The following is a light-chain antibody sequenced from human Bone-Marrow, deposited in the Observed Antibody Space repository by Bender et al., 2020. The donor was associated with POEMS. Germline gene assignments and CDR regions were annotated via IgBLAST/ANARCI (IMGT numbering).Light chain of an antibody. CDR2: EVS. CDR3: TSYTNSGIVV. V-gene: IGLV2-14*02. Sequence: QSALTQPASVSGSPGQSITISCTGATSDVGSYNLVSWYQQHPGKAPKLMIYEVSYRPSGISDRFSGSKSGNTASLTISGLQAEDEADYYCTSYTNSGIVVVGGGTKVTVL. J-gene: IGLJ2*01. CDR1: TSDVGSYNL.